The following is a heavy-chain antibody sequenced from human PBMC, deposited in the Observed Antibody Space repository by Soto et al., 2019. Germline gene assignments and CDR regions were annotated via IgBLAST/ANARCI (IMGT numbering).Heavy chain of an antibody. CDR3: ARQDVRAWGRFDP. CDR1: GGSVSSSTYY. D-gene: IGHD7-27*01. CDR2: IYYSGIT. V-gene: IGHV4-39*01. J-gene: IGHJ5*02. Sequence: SETLSLTCTVSGGSVSSSTYYWGWIRQPPGKGLEWVGTIYYSGITYYNPSLQSRVTISVDTSKNQFSLRLSFVTAADAALYFCARQDVRAWGRFDPWGQGTLVTVSS.